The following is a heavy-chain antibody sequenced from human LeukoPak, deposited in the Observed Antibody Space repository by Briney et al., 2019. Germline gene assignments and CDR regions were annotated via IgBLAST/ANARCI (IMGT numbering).Heavy chain of an antibody. CDR2: ISSDGSSA. J-gene: IGHJ4*02. CDR3: ASRYYVDF. V-gene: IGHV3-74*01. CDR1: GFTFSTYW. Sequence: GGSLRLSCAASGFTFSTYWMHWVRQGPGKGLVWVSRISSDGSSATYADSVKGRFTISRDNAKNTLYLQMNSLRAEDMAVYYCASRYYVDFWGQGTLVTVSS. D-gene: IGHD3-10*01.